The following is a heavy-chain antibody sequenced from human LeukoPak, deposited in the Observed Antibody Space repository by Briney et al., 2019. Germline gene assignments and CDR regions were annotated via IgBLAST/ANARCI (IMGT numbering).Heavy chain of an antibody. J-gene: IGHJ4*02. CDR2: MYLSGTT. CDR3: AGLVGRYSSGLYYYYFDY. D-gene: IGHD3-22*01. CDR1: GDSINNLDL. Sequence: SETLSLTCTVSGDSINNLDLWSWVRQPPGKGLEWIGEMYLSGTTHSNPSVKGRVTISIDKSKDQFFLNLSSVTAADTAVYYYAGLVGRYSSGLYYYYFDYWGQGTLVTVSS. V-gene: IGHV4-4*02.